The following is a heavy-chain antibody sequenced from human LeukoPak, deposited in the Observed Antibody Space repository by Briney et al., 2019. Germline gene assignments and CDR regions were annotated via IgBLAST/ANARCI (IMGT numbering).Heavy chain of an antibody. CDR2: INSDGSST. V-gene: IGHV3-74*01. CDR3: ARASMLNGFDY. CDR1: GFTVSSYW. J-gene: IGHJ4*02. D-gene: IGHD2-8*01. Sequence: GGSLRLSCAASGFTVSSYWMRWVRQAPGKGLVWVSRINSDGSSTSYADSVKGRFTISRDNAKNTLYLQMNSLRAEDTAVYYCARASMLNGFDYWGQGALVTVSS.